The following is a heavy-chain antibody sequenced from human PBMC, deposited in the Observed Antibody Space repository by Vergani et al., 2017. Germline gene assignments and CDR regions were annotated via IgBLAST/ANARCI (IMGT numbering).Heavy chain of an antibody. D-gene: IGHD6-25*01. CDR2: IFYSGTT. CDR3: ARVDTQVPATSHFYDMDV. Sequence: QVPPQQCGAGVVKPSGTLYLTCAVFGESFSSFYWSWIRQPPGKGLEWIGYIFYSGTTYDNPSLRSRLTISVDTSQNQFSLKLRSVTAADTAVYYCARVDTQVPATSHFYDMDVWGKGTTVIVSS. J-gene: IGHJ6*03. V-gene: IGHV4-59*06. CDR1: GESFSSFY.